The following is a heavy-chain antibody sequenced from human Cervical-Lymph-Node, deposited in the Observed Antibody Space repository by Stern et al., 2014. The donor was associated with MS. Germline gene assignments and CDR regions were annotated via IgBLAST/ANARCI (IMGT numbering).Heavy chain of an antibody. V-gene: IGHV3-33*01. CDR3: ARGPGSSGWPDY. CDR1: GFTFSSYG. J-gene: IGHJ4*02. Sequence: VQLVESGGGVVQPGRSLRLSCAASGFTFSSYGMHWVRQAPGKGLEWVAVIWYDGSNKYYADFVQGRLTISRANSKNTLYLQMNSLRAEDTAVYYCARGPGSSGWPDYWGQGTLVTVSS. CDR2: IWYDGSNK. D-gene: IGHD6-19*01.